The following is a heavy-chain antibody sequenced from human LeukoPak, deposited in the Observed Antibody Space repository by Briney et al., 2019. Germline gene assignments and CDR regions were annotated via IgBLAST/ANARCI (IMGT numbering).Heavy chain of an antibody. V-gene: IGHV1-69*17. CDR3: ARGPSGIAAAGTWDY. CDR1: GGTFTSYA. CDR2: IIPIFGIA. Sequence: SVKVSCKASGGTFTSYAISWVRQAPGQGLEGMGGIIPIFGIANYAQKFQGRVTITADKSTSTAYMELSSLRSEDTAVYYCARGPSGIAAAGTWDYWGQGTLVTDSS. J-gene: IGHJ4*02. D-gene: IGHD6-13*01.